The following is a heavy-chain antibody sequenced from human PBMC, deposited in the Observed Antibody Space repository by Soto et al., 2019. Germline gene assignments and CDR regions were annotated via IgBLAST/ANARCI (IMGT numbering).Heavy chain of an antibody. Sequence: SETLSLTCTVSGGSISSSSYYWGWIRQPPGKGLEWIGSIYYSGSTYYNPSLKSRVTISVDTSKNQFSLKLSSVTAADTAVYYCARHPYYGYDFWSGYQNWFDPWGQGTLVTVSS. V-gene: IGHV4-39*01. CDR3: ARHPYYGYDFWSGYQNWFDP. D-gene: IGHD3-3*01. CDR2: IYYSGST. CDR1: GGSISSSSYY. J-gene: IGHJ5*02.